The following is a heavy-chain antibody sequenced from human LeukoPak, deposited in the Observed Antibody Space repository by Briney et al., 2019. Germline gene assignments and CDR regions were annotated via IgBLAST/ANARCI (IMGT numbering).Heavy chain of an antibody. J-gene: IGHJ4*02. CDR1: GYTFTSNY. V-gene: IGHV1-46*01. CDR2: IYPRDGST. CDR3: ARDQEGFDY. Sequence: ASVKVSCKASGYTFTSNYIHWVRQAPGQGLEWMGMIYPRDGSTSYAQKFQGRVTVTRDTSTGTVHMELSGLRSEDTTVYYCARDQEGFDYWGQGTLVTVSS.